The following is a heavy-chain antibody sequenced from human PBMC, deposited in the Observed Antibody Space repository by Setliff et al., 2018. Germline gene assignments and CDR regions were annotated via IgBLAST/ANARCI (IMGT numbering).Heavy chain of an antibody. J-gene: IGHJ6*03. CDR2: TIPSFGST. V-gene: IGHV1-69*05. CDR3: AREGVDTRSSTDYRYYMDV. Sequence: ASVKVSCKASGGTFRSYGISWVRQAPGQGLEWMGGTIPSFGSTNYAQKFQDRVTIITDESTSTAYMELSSLRTEDTAVYYCAREGVDTRSSTDYRYYMDVWGKGTTVTVAS. D-gene: IGHD5-18*01. CDR1: GGTFRSYG.